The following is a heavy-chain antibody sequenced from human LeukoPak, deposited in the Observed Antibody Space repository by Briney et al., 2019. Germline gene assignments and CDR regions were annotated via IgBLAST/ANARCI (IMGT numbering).Heavy chain of an antibody. CDR1: GGSFSTYY. J-gene: IGHJ4*02. D-gene: IGHD1-26*01. Sequence: PSETLSLTCTVSGGSFSTYYWSWIRQPPGKGLEWIGSIYHSGSTYYNPSLKSRVTISVDTSKNQFSLKLSSVTAADTAVYYCARDMAVGATDYFDYWGQGTLVTVSS. V-gene: IGHV4-38-2*02. CDR3: ARDMAVGATDYFDY. CDR2: IYHSGST.